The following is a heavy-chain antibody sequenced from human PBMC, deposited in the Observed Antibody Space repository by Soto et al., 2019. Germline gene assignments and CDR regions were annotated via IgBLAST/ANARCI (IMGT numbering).Heavy chain of an antibody. D-gene: IGHD3-22*01. CDR1: GGTFSSYA. J-gene: IGHJ6*02. V-gene: IGHV1-69*13. CDR3: VLGYYYDSSGYYYGMDV. Sequence: SVKVSCKASGGTFSSYAISWVRQAPGQGLEWMGGIIPIFGTANYAQKFQGRVTITADESTSTAYMELSSLRSEDTAVYCCVLGYYYDSSGYYYGMDVWGQGTTVTVSS. CDR2: IIPIFGTA.